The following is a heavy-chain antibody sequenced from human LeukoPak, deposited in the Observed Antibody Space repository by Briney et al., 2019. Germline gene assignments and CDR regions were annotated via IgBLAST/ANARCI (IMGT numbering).Heavy chain of an antibody. D-gene: IGHD1-26*01. Sequence: SVKVSCKASGGTFSSYAISCVRQAPGPGLEWMGGIIPIFGTANYAQKFQGRVTITTDESTSTAYMELSSLRSEDTAVYYCASWGGATTRYYYYMDVWGKGTTVTVSS. J-gene: IGHJ6*03. CDR1: GGTFSSYA. CDR2: IIPIFGTA. CDR3: ASWGGATTRYYYYMDV. V-gene: IGHV1-69*05.